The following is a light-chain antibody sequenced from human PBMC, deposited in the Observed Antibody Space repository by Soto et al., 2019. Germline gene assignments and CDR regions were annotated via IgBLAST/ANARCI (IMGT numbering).Light chain of an antibody. V-gene: IGKV3-20*01. CDR1: QTVSTNY. CDR2: DAS. Sequence: ETVLTQSPGTLSLSPGERATLSCRASQTVSTNYLAWYQQKPGQAPRLLIFDASTRATGIPDRFTGSGSGTDFTLTISRLEPEDFAVYYCQLYGASPKTFGQGTKVDIK. CDR3: QLYGASPKT. J-gene: IGKJ1*01.